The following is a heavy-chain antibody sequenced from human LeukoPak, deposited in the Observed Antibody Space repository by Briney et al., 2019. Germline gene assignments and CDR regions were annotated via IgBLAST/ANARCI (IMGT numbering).Heavy chain of an antibody. J-gene: IGHJ5*02. V-gene: IGHV2-5*02. Sequence: SGPTLVNPTQTLTLTCTFSGFSLSTSGVGVGWIRQPPGKALEWLALIYWDDDKRYSPSQKSRLTITKDTSKNQVVLTMTNMDPVDTATYYCAHTPGIAVAGTENWFDPWGQGTLVTVSS. CDR2: IYWDDDK. CDR1: GFSLSTSGVG. CDR3: AHTPGIAVAGTENWFDP. D-gene: IGHD6-19*01.